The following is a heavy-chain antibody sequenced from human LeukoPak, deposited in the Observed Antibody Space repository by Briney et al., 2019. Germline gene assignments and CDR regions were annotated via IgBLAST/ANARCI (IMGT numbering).Heavy chain of an antibody. CDR3: ARVLQDSSSWYRVSDAFDI. D-gene: IGHD6-13*01. Sequence: GGSLRLSCAASGFTFSDYYMSWIRQAPGKGLEWVSYISSSGSTIYYADSVKGRFTISRDNAKNSLYLQMNSLRAEDTAVYYCARVLQDSSSWYRVSDAFDIWGQGTMVTVSS. V-gene: IGHV3-11*01. J-gene: IGHJ3*02. CDR2: ISSSGSTI. CDR1: GFTFSDYY.